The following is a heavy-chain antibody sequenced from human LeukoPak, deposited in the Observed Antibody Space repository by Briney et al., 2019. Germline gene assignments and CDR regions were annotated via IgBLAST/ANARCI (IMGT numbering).Heavy chain of an antibody. D-gene: IGHD3-22*01. CDR3: ARHLGYYDSSGYQFDP. CDR1: GGSISSYY. CDR2: IYSSGST. J-gene: IGHJ5*02. Sequence: SETLSLTCTVSGGSISSYYWSWIRQPPGKGLEWIGYIYSSGSTNYNPSLKSRVTISVDTSKNQFSLKLSALTAAETAVYFCARHLGYYDSSGYQFDPWGQGTLVTVSP. V-gene: IGHV4-4*09.